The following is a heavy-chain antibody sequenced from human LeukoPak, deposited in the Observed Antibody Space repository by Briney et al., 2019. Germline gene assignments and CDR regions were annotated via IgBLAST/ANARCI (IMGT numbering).Heavy chain of an antibody. Sequence: SETLSLTCTVSGASISRGGYCWSWIRQHPGKGLEWFGYIYYSGSTYYNPSVKSRVTISVDTSKNQFSLKLSSVTAADTAVYYCASVDGASSEFQHWGQGTLVTVSS. V-gene: IGHV4-31*03. CDR3: ASVDGASSEFQH. CDR2: IYYSGST. D-gene: IGHD5-12*01. J-gene: IGHJ1*01. CDR1: GASISRGGYC.